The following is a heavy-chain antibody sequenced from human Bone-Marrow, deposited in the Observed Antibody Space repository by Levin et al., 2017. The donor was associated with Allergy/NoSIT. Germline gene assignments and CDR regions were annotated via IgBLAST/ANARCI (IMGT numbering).Heavy chain of an antibody. J-gene: IGHJ4*02. Sequence: GGSLRLSCAASGFRFSSYDMNWVRQAPGKGLEWVSYISSSGSTIYYADSVKGRFTISRDNAKNSLYVQMSSLRAEDTAVYYCARGGAYGKEFDNWGQGTLITVSS. V-gene: IGHV3-48*03. CDR3: ARGGAYGKEFDN. CDR2: ISSSGSTI. CDR1: GFRFSSYD. D-gene: IGHD4-17*01.